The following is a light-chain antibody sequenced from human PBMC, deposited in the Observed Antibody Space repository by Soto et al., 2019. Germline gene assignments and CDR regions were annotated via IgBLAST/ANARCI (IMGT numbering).Light chain of an antibody. CDR2: GAS. CDR3: QQSGSSFYT. J-gene: IGKJ2*01. CDR1: QSIGSN. V-gene: IGKV3-15*01. Sequence: EIVMTQSPATLSVSPGERATLSCRASQSIGSNLAWYQQKPGQAPRLLIYGASTRATGIPARFSGSGSGTEFTLTISSLQSEDFAVYYCQQSGSSFYTFGQGTKLEIK.